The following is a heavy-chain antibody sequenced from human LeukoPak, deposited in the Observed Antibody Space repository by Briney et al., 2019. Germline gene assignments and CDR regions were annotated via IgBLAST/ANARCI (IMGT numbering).Heavy chain of an antibody. V-gene: IGHV4-59*01. J-gene: IGHJ5*02. Sequence: SETLSLTCTVSGGSTSTYYWTWIRQPPGKGLEWIGYIYYSGSTNHNPSLKSRVTISVDTSKNQFSLKLSSVTAADTAVYYCARDDGYHGWFDPWGQGTLVTVSS. CDR1: GGSTSTYY. CDR3: ARDDGYHGWFDP. CDR2: IYYSGST. D-gene: IGHD3-22*01.